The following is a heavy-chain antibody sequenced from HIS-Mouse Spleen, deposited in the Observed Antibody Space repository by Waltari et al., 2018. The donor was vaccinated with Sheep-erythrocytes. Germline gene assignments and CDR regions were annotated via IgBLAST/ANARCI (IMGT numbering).Heavy chain of an antibody. CDR2: TNNSGLT. CDR3: ALSVDLAGAFDI. CDR1: GGSFSGYY. J-gene: IGHJ3*02. D-gene: IGHD6-19*01. V-gene: IGHV4-34*01. Sequence: QVQLQQWGAGLLKPSETLSLTCAVYGGSFSGYYWSWIRQPAGKGLEWIGETNNSGLTNYTPALKSRVTISIDTSKNQFSLKLSSVTAADTAVYYCALSVDLAGAFDIWGQGTMVTVSS.